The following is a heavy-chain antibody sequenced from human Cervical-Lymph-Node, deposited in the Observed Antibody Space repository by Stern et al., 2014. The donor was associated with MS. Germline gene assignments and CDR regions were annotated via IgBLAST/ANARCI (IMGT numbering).Heavy chain of an antibody. D-gene: IGHD3-3*01. CDR1: GFTFSSYS. CDR3: ARDRVTIPSSSYHGVDV. CDR2: PI. J-gene: IGHJ6*02. Sequence: VQLVESGGGLVQPGGSLRLSCAASGFTFSSYSMNWVRQAPGKGLEWVSCPIYYADSVKGRFTISRDNAKNSLYLQMNSLRVEDTAVYYCARDRVTIPSSSYHGVDVWGQGTTVTVSS. V-gene: IGHV3-48*01.